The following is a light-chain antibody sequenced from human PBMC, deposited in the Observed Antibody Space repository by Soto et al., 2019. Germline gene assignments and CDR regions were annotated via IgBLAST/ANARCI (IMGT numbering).Light chain of an antibody. CDR2: AAS. CDR3: QQYTSYSRT. V-gene: IGKV1-16*01. J-gene: IGKJ1*01. Sequence: DIQVTQSPSSVSAPVGDRVTITCRASQDIAAYLAWYQHKPGRAPELLIHAASSLQSGVPSRFSGSGSGTEFTLTISSLQPEDFATYYCQQYTSYSRTFCQGTNVDIK. CDR1: QDIAAY.